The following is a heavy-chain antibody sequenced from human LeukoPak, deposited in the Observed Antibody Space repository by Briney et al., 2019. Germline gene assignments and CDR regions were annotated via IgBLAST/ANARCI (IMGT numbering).Heavy chain of an antibody. CDR2: IKQDGSEK. Sequence: GGTLRLSCAASGFTFSSYGMSWVRQAPGKGLEWVANIKQDGSEKYYVDSVKGRFTISRDNAKNSLYLQMNSLRAEDTAVYYCASSGSGSYYGYYFDYWGQGTLVTVSS. CDR1: GFTFSSYG. V-gene: IGHV3-7*01. D-gene: IGHD3-10*01. CDR3: ASSGSGSYYGYYFDY. J-gene: IGHJ4*02.